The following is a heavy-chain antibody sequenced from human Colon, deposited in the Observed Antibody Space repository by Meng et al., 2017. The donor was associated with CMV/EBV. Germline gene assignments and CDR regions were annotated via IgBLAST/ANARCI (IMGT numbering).Heavy chain of an antibody. V-gene: IGHV3-74*01. CDR1: GFAFSAYW. D-gene: IGHD1-14*01. J-gene: IGHJ5*02. CDR3: VRENGPDASRGNRFDP. Sequence: GGSLRLSCAASGFAFSAYWMHWARQAPGKGLVWVSRINHDGSYIIYADSVKGRFTISRDNAKNTLSLQMDTLRAEDTAVYYCVRENGPDASRGNRFDPWGQGTLVTVS. CDR2: INHDGSYI.